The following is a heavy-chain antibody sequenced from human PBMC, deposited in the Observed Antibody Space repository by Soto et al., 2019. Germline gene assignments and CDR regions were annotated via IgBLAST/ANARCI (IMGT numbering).Heavy chain of an antibody. V-gene: IGHV1-2*02. CDR2: INPNSGDT. D-gene: IGHD2-15*01. CDR1: GYIFTAYS. Sequence: ASVKVSFKASGYIFTAYSMHWVRQAPGQGLEWLGWINPNSGDTIYAQKFQDRVTMTCDTSVSTAYLELSSLSSDDTALYYCAREASAVVSLDYWGQGTLVTVSS. J-gene: IGHJ4*02. CDR3: AREASAVVSLDY.